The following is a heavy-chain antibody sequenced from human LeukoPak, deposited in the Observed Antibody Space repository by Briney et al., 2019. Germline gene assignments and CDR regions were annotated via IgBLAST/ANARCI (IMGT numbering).Heavy chain of an antibody. V-gene: IGHV3-23*01. CDR3: TQLDVLRSDYFES. CDR1: GITYEDYA. Sequence: GGSLRLSCVASGITYEDYAFSWVRQAPGKGLEWVSVISGGGRSTSYADSLKGRFTISRDNSKNTLYLQMNSLRAEDTAVYYCTQLDVLRSDYFESWGQGTLVTVSS. CDR2: ISGGGRST. D-gene: IGHD3-22*01. J-gene: IGHJ4*02.